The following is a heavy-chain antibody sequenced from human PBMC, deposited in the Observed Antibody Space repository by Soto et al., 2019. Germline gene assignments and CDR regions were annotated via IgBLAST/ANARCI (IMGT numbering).Heavy chain of an antibody. J-gene: IGHJ4*02. D-gene: IGHD3-22*01. CDR2: INYSGST. CDR1: GGSISSYY. Sequence: QVQLQESGPGLVKPSETLSLTCTVSGGSISSYYWSWIRQPPGKGLEWIGYINYSGSTNYNPSLKSRVTISVDTSKNQFSLKLSSVTAADTAVYYCARRTPYYYDSSGYLVYFDYWGQGTLVTVSS. V-gene: IGHV4-59*01. CDR3: ARRTPYYYDSSGYLVYFDY.